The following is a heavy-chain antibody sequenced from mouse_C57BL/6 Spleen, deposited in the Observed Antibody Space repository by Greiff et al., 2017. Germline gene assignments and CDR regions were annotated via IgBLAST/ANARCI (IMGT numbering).Heavy chain of an antibody. Sequence: VKLVESGPGLVAPSQSLSITCTVSGFSLTSYGVDWVRQSPGKGLEWLGVIWGVGSTNYNSALKSRLSISKDNSKSQVFLKMNSLQTDDTAMYYCASDGGTDWFAYWGQGTLVTVSA. D-gene: IGHD1-1*02. CDR3: ASDGGTDWFAY. CDR2: IWGVGST. CDR1: GFSLTSYG. J-gene: IGHJ3*01. V-gene: IGHV2-6*01.